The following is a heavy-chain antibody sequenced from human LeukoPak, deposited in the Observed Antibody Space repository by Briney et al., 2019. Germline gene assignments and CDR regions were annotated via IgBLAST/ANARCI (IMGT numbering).Heavy chain of an antibody. J-gene: IGHJ4*02. CDR3: ARDISSGVY. CDR1: GGTFSSYA. Sequence: SVKVSCKASGGTFSSYAISWVRQAPGQGLEWMGRIIPILGIANYAQKFQGRVTITADKSTSTACMELSSLRSEDTAVYYCARDISSGVYWGQGTLVTVSS. V-gene: IGHV1-69*04. D-gene: IGHD6-6*01. CDR2: IIPILGIA.